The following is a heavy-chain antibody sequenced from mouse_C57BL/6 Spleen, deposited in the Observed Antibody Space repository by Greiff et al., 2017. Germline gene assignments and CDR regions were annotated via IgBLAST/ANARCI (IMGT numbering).Heavy chain of an antibody. CDR3: ASPDDGPTGYAMDY. CDR2: INPNNGGT. Sequence: EVQLQQSGPELVKPGASVKMSCKASGYTFTDYNMHWVKQSHGKSLEWIGYINPNNGGTSYNQKFKGKATLTVNKSSSTAYMELRSLTSEDSAVYYCASPDDGPTGYAMDYWGQGTSVTVSS. D-gene: IGHD2-3*01. CDR1: GYTFTDYN. V-gene: IGHV1-22*01. J-gene: IGHJ4*01.